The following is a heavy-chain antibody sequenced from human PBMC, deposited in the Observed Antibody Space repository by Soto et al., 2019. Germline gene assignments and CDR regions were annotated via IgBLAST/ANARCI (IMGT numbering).Heavy chain of an antibody. Sequence: PGGSLRLSCAASGFPVTSKYLTWVRQAPGKGLEWVAVIYSGGGTYYPDSLKGRFTSSRDKSQNTLYLQMYSLRVEDTAVYYCARDSGMIRGSYGVDVWGQGTTVTVSS. J-gene: IGHJ6*02. CDR1: GFPVTSKY. V-gene: IGHV3-53*01. CDR3: ARDSGMIRGSYGVDV. CDR2: IYSGGGT. D-gene: IGHD2-15*01.